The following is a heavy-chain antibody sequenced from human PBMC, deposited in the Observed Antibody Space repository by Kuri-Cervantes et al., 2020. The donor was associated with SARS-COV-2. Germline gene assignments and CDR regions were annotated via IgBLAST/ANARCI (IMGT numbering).Heavy chain of an antibody. CDR3: TRADY. J-gene: IGHJ4*02. CDR2: TRSKAYGGTT. V-gene: IGHV3-49*04. Sequence: GGSLRLSCTASGFTFGDYAMSWVRQAPGKGLEWVGFTRSKAYGGTTEYAASVKGRFTISRDDSKSIAYLQMNSLKTEDTAVYYCTRADYWGQGTLVTVSS. CDR1: GFTFGDYA.